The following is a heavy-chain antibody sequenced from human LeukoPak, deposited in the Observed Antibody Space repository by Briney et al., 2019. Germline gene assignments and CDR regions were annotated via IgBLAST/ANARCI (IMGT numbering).Heavy chain of an antibody. D-gene: IGHD1-26*01. CDR2: ISGSGGST. CDR3: AKVPGGATDFQH. J-gene: IGHJ1*01. V-gene: IGHV3-23*01. CDR1: GFTFSSYA. Sequence: PGGSLRLSCAASGFTFSSYAMSWVRQAPGKGLEWVSAISGSGGSTYYADSVKGRFTISRDKSKNTLYVQMNSLRAEDTALYYCAKVPGGATDFQHWGQGTLVTVSS.